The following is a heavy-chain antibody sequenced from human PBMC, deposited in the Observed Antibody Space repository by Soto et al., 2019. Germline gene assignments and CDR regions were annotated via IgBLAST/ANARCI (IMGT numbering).Heavy chain of an antibody. D-gene: IGHD6-19*01. V-gene: IGHV4-59*12. J-gene: IGHJ4*02. Sequence: SETLSLTCPVSGDSISNYYWTWIRQPPGKGLEWIGYIYHSGSTYYNPSLKSRVTISVDRSKNQFSLKLSSVTAADTAVYYCARAGGLGAVAADYWGQGTLVTVSS. CDR3: ARAGGLGAVAADY. CDR2: IYHSGST. CDR1: GDSISNYY.